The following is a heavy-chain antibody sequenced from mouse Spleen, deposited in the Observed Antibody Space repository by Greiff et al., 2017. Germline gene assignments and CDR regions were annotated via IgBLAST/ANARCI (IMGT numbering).Heavy chain of an antibody. CDR2: ISSGGSYT. Sequence: EVKLMESGGDLVKPGGSLKLSCAASGFTFSSYGMSWVRQTPDKRLEWVATISSGGSYTYYPDSVKGRFTISRDNAKNTLYLQMSSLKSEDTAMYYCARHEGRITTVEGGWYFDVWGTGTTVTVSS. V-gene: IGHV5-6*01. CDR1: GFTFSSYG. J-gene: IGHJ1*03. D-gene: IGHD1-1*01. CDR3: ARHEGRITTVEGGWYFDV.